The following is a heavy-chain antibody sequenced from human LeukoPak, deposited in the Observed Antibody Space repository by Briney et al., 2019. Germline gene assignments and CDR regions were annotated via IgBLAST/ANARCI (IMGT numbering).Heavy chain of an antibody. V-gene: IGHV3-7*01. CDR1: GFTFSDFW. J-gene: IGHJ4*02. D-gene: IGHD2-2*01. CDR2: IKRDGSEK. Sequence: GGSLRLSCAASGFTFSDFWMTWVRQAPGKGLEWVANIKRDGSEKYYVDSVKGRFTISRDNVKNSLYLQMNSLRAEDTALYYCARASITRGGDYWGQGTLVTVSS. CDR3: ARASITRGGDY.